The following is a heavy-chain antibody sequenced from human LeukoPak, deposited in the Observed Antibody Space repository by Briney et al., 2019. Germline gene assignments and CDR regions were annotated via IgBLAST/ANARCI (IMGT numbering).Heavy chain of an antibody. V-gene: IGHV3-23*01. CDR2: ISGSGGST. CDR3: AKDQEPAALYYGMDV. Sequence: PGASLRLSCAASGFTFSSYAMSWVRQAPGKGLEWVSAISGSGGSTYYADSVKGRFTISRDNSKNTLYLQMNSLRAEDTAVYYCAKDQEPAALYYGMDVWGQGTTVTVSS. D-gene: IGHD2-2*01. CDR1: GFTFSSYA. J-gene: IGHJ6*02.